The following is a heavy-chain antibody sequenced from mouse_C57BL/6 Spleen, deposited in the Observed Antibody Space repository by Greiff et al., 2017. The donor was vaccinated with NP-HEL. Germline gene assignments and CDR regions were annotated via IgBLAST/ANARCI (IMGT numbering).Heavy chain of an antibody. CDR1: GFTFSSYT. D-gene: IGHD2-1*01. CDR3: ARLYGNLYYYAMDY. CDR2: ISGGGGNT. J-gene: IGHJ4*01. Sequence: EVKVVESGGGLVKPGGSLKLSCAASGFTFSSYTMSWVRQTPEKRLEWVATISGGGGNTYYPDSVKGRFTISIDNAKNSLYLQMSSLRSEDTALYYCARLYGNLYYYAMDYWGQGTSVTVSS. V-gene: IGHV5-9*01.